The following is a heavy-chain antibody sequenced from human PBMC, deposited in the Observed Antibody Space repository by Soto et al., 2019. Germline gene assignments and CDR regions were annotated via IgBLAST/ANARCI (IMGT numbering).Heavy chain of an antibody. V-gene: IGHV4-34*01. Sequence: SETLSLTCAVYGGSFSGYYWSWIRQPPGKGLEWIGEINHSGSTNYNPSLKSRVTISVDTSKNQFSLKLSSVTAADTAVYYCARAKTYDYVWGSYRPYFDYWGQGTLVTISS. CDR2: INHSGST. D-gene: IGHD3-16*02. CDR1: GGSFSGYY. J-gene: IGHJ4*02. CDR3: ARAKTYDYVWGSYRPYFDY.